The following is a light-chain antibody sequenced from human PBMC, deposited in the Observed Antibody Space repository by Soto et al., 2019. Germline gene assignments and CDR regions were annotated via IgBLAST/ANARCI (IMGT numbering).Light chain of an antibody. CDR1: SSNIGTNA. Sequence: QSVLTQPPSASGTPGQRVTISCSGGSSNIGTNAVNWYQQLPGAAPKLLIYNNNQRPSGVPDRFSGSKSGTSASLAITGLQAEDEADYYCQSYDSSRYVFGTGTKVTVL. J-gene: IGLJ1*01. CDR3: QSYDSSRYV. V-gene: IGLV1-44*01. CDR2: NNN.